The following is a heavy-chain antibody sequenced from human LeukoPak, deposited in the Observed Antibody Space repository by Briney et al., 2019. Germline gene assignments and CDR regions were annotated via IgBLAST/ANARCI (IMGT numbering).Heavy chain of an antibody. CDR2: TYTSGDT. V-gene: IGHV4-4*09. CDR3: ARTARVFDY. J-gene: IGHJ4*02. Sequence: SETLSLTCTVSGYSITSVYWSWIRQPPGKGLEVIGYTYTSGDTNYNPSLRSRVTMSLDASKNEVSLKMSSVTAADTAVYYCARTARVFDYWGQGILVTVSS. CDR1: GYSITSVY.